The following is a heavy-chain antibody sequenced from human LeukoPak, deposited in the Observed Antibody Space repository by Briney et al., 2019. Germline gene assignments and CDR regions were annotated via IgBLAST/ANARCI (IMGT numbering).Heavy chain of an antibody. J-gene: IGHJ4*02. V-gene: IGHV4-61*02. CDR1: GGSISSGSYY. Sequence: SETLSLTCTVSGGSISSGSYYWSWIRQPAGKGLEWIERIYTSGSTNYNPSLKSRVTISVDTSKNQFSLKLSSVTAADTAVYYCASRIRGLQLGDYWGQGTLVTVSS. CDR3: ASRIRGLQLGDY. D-gene: IGHD5-24*01. CDR2: IYTSGST.